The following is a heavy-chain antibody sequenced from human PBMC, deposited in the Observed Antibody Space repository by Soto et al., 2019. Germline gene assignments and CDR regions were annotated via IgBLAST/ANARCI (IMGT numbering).Heavy chain of an antibody. CDR3: AKGAVAGTPTSYYYYGMDV. V-gene: IGHV1-69*05. J-gene: IGHJ6*02. Sequence: QVQLLQSGAEVKKPGSSVRVSCEASGGTFRTYAISWVRQAPGQGLEWMGEIIPIFGTVNYAQKFQGRVTXTXDXXTPTVYMDLRSLRSEDTAVYYCAKGAVAGTPTSYYYYGMDVWGQGTTVTVSS. CDR2: IIPIFGTV. CDR1: GGTFRTYA. D-gene: IGHD6-19*01.